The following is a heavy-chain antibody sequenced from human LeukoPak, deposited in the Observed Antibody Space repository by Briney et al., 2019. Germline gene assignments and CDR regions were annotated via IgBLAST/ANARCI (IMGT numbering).Heavy chain of an antibody. CDR3: AKNGLTSERGDY. CDR1: GYTFAVYY. J-gene: IGHJ4*02. Sequence: ASVKVSCTASGYTFAVYYMHWVRQAPGQGLEWMGRINPNSGGTNYAQKFQGRVTMTRDTSISTAYMELSRLRSDDTAVYYCAKNGLTSERGDYWGQGTLVTVSS. CDR2: INPNSGGT. D-gene: IGHD2-2*01. V-gene: IGHV1-2*06.